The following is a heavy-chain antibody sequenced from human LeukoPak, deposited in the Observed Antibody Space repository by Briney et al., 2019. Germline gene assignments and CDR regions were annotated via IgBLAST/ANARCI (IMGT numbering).Heavy chain of an antibody. CDR1: GGTFISYA. CDR2: IIPIFGTA. Sequence: ASVKVSCKASGGTFISYAISWVRQAPGQGLEWMGGIIPIFGTANYAQKFQGRVTITADESTSTAYMELSSLRSEDTAVYYCARAGAPCSGGSCYSGEFDYWGQGTLVTVSS. V-gene: IGHV1-69*13. CDR3: ARAGAPCSGGSCYSGEFDY. J-gene: IGHJ4*02. D-gene: IGHD2-15*01.